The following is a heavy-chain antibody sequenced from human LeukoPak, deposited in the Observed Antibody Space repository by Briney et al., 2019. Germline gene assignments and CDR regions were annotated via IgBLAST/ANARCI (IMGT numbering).Heavy chain of an antibody. J-gene: IGHJ6*02. CDR2: ISANSANI. D-gene: IGHD2-2*01. CDR1: GFTFDDYV. V-gene: IGHV3-9*01. CDR3: ARDFCTGCNYYFYGMDV. Sequence: PGRSLRLSCAASGFTFDDYVMHWVRQAPGRGLEWVSGISANSANIGYADSVKGRFTLSRDNAKNSLYLQMNSLRTEDTALYYCARDFCTGCNYYFYGMDVWGRGTTVTVSS.